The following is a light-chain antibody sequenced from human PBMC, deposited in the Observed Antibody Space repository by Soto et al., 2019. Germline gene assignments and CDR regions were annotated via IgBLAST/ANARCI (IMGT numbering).Light chain of an antibody. Sequence: DIQMTQCPSTLSACVGERVTITCRARHSISSWFAWYQQQPGTAPNPLIYATSTLQSGVPSTFSGSGSETDFTLTITSLQPEDFATYSCHQSYSTTWPFGQGAKVDIK. J-gene: IGKJ1*01. CDR1: HSISSW. CDR3: HQSYSTTWP. V-gene: IGKV1-39*01. CDR2: ATS.